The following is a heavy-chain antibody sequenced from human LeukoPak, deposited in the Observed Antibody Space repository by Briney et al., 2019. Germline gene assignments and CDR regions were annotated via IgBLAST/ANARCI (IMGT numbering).Heavy chain of an antibody. CDR3: AKDQGYYDSSGYGTYYFDY. J-gene: IGHJ4*02. D-gene: IGHD3-22*01. Sequence: GGSLRLSCAASGFTFSSYWMSWVRQAPGKGLEWVANIKQDGSEKYYVDSVKGRFTISRDNSKNALYVEMNSLRDEDTAVYYCAKDQGYYDSSGYGTYYFDYWGQGTLVTVSS. V-gene: IGHV3-7*01. CDR1: GFTFSSYW. CDR2: IKQDGSEK.